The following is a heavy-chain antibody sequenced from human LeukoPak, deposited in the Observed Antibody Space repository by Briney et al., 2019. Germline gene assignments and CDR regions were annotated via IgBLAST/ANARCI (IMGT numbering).Heavy chain of an antibody. CDR2: ITDSGIST. CDR1: GFTFNSYA. CDR3: AKGLRGNYDY. D-gene: IGHD1-26*01. V-gene: IGHV3-23*01. J-gene: IGHJ4*02. Sequence: GGPLRLSCAASGFTFNSYAMAWVRQAPEKGLEWVSSITDSGISTYYADSVKGRFTISRDNSKNTLYLQMNSLRAEDTAVYYCAKGLRGNYDYWGQGTLVTVSS.